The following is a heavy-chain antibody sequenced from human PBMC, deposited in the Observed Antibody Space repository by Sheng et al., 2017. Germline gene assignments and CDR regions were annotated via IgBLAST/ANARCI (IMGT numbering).Heavy chain of an antibody. V-gene: IGHV1-69*04. CDR2: IIPILGIA. CDR3: ARGAPYYYDSSGYLNWFDP. Sequence: QVQLVQSGAEVKKPGSSVKVSCKASGGTFSSYAISWVRQAPGQGLEWMGGIIPILGIANYAQKFQGRVTITADKSTSTAYMELSSLRSEDTAVYYCARGAPYYYDSSGYLNWFDPWGQGTLVTVSS. CDR1: GGTFSSYA. J-gene: IGHJ5*02. D-gene: IGHD3-22*01.